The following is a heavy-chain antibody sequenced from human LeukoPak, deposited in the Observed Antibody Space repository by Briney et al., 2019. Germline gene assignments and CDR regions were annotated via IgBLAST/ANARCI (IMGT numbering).Heavy chain of an antibody. J-gene: IGHJ4*02. CDR2: IKQDGSEK. D-gene: IGHD4-17*01. Sequence: PGRSLRLSCAASGFTFSRYWMHWVRQAPGKGLEWVANIKQDGSEKYYVDSVKGRFTISRDNAKNSLYLQMNSLRAEDTATYYCARDAGGAWPFDYWGQGTRVIVSS. V-gene: IGHV3-7*05. CDR3: ARDAGGAWPFDY. CDR1: GFTFSRYW.